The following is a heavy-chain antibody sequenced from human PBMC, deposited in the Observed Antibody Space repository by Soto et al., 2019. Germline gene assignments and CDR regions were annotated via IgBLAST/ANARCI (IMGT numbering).Heavy chain of an antibody. CDR2: ISGSGVST. CDR3: AKGDSGHYGAPADD. D-gene: IGHD3-22*01. Sequence: GGSLRLSCAASGFTFSSYAMSWVRQAPGKGLEWVSAISGSGVSTYYADSVKGRFTISRDNSKNTLYLQMNSLRAEDTAVYYCAKGDSGHYGAPADDWGQGTLVTVSS. J-gene: IGHJ4*02. CDR1: GFTFSSYA. V-gene: IGHV3-23*01.